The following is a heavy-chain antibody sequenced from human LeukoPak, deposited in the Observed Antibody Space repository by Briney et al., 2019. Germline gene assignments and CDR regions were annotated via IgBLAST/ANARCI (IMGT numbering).Heavy chain of an antibody. Sequence: GGSLRLSCAASGFTFSSSGMHWVRQAPGKGLEWVSSISSSSSYIYYADSVKGRFTISRDNAKNSLYLQMNSLRAEDTAVYYCARAGSGWPLDYWGQGTLVTVSS. D-gene: IGHD6-19*01. J-gene: IGHJ4*02. CDR3: ARAGSGWPLDY. CDR1: GFTFSSSG. V-gene: IGHV3-21*01. CDR2: ISSSSSYI.